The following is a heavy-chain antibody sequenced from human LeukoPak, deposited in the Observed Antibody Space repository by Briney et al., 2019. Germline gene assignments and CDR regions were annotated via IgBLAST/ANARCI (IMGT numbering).Heavy chain of an antibody. V-gene: IGHV4-59*08. J-gene: IGHJ4*02. CDR1: GGSISNYY. D-gene: IGHD3-22*01. CDR2: IYYSGST. Sequence: PSETLSLTCSVSGGSISNYYWSWIRQPPGKGLEWIGYIYYSGSTNYNPSLKSRVTISVDTSKNQFSLKLSSVTAADTAVYYCARLSFGYDTSGYYFDYWGQGTLVTVSS. CDR3: ARLSFGYDTSGYYFDY.